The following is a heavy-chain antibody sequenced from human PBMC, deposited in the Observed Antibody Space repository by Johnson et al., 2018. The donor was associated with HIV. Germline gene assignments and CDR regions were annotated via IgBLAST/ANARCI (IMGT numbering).Heavy chain of an antibody. CDR2: ISGSGGST. V-gene: IGHV3-23*04. Sequence: VQLVESGGGVVQPGGSLRLSCAASGFTFSSYAMSWVRQAPGKGLEWVSAISGSGGSTYYADSVKGRFTISRDNSKNTLYLQMNSLRAEETAVYYCAILEVVPAAIHSPDAFDIWGQGTMVTVSS. D-gene: IGHD2-2*01. CDR3: AILEVVPAAIHSPDAFDI. CDR1: GFTFSSYA. J-gene: IGHJ3*02.